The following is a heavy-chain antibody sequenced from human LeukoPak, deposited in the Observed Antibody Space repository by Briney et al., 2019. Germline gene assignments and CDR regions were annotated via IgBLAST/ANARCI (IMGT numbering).Heavy chain of an antibody. CDR3: ASQTTTTVVRFDY. J-gene: IGHJ4*02. V-gene: IGHV4-30-4*08. D-gene: IGHD4-23*01. CDR1: GGSISSGDYY. Sequence: SQTLSLTCTVSGGSISSGDYYWSWIRQPPGKGLEWIGYIYYSGSTYYNPSLKSRVTISVDTSKNQFSLKLSSVTATDTAVYYCASQTTTTVVRFDYWGQGTLVTVSS. CDR2: IYYSGST.